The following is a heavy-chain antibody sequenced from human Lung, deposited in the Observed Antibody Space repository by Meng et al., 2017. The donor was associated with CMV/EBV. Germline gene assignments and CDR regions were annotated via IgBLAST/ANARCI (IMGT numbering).Heavy chain of an antibody. CDR1: GFIFSYNW. CDR3: AKLPGAVTTYDS. CDR2: INPDGSTI. J-gene: IGHJ4*02. D-gene: IGHD4-17*01. Sequence: GEXXKISCVASGFIFSYNWMSWVRQAPGKGLQWVASINPDGSTIHYADSVKGRFTISRDNAKNSPYLQVNSVTAEDTAIYFCAKLPGAVTTYDSWCLGTLVTVSS. V-gene: IGHV3-7*01.